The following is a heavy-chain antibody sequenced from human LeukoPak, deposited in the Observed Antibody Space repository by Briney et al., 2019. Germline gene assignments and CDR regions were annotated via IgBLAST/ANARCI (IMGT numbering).Heavy chain of an antibody. CDR2: IYYSGST. CDR1: GGSISSGGYY. D-gene: IGHD6-25*01. J-gene: IGHJ2*01. Sequence: SQTLSLTCTVSGGSISSGGYYWSWIRQHPGKGLEWIGYIYYSGSTYYNPSLKSRVTISVDTSKNQFSLKLSSVTAADTAAYYCARVSDRLYWYFDLWGRGTLVTVSS. CDR3: ARVSDRLYWYFDL. V-gene: IGHV4-31*03.